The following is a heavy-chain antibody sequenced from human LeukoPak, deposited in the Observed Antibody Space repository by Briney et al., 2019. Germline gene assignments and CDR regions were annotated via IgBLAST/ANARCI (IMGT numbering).Heavy chain of an antibody. CDR1: GYSFTSYW. D-gene: IGHD3-22*01. Sequence: GESLKISCKGSGYSFTSYWIGWARQMRGKGLEWMGIIYPGDSDTRYSPSFQGQVTISVDKSISTAYLQWSSLTASDTAVYYCARPYYDSSGYYDAFDVRGKMIMVSVSS. CDR2: IYPGDSDT. CDR3: ARPYYDSSGYYDAFDV. V-gene: IGHV5-51*01. J-gene: IGHJ3*01.